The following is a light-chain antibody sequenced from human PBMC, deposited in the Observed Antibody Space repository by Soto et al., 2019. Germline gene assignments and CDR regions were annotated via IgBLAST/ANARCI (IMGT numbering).Light chain of an antibody. CDR3: QQRSNWPRT. J-gene: IGKJ1*01. Sequence: EIVLTQSPATLSLSPGERATLSCRASQSVSSYLAWYQQKPGQAPRLLIYDASNRATGIPARFSGSGSETDFTLTVSSLEPEDFAVYYCQQRSNWPRTFGQGPTVEIK. CDR1: QSVSSY. CDR2: DAS. V-gene: IGKV3-11*01.